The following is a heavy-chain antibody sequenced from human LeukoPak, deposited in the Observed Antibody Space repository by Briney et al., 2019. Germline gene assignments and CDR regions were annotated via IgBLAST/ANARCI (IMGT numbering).Heavy chain of an antibody. V-gene: IGHV3-7*01. CDR1: GFTFSNYW. D-gene: IGHD3-10*01. J-gene: IGHJ4*02. CDR2: IREDGSEK. CDR3: ARDLAGHYYGSGSSFDY. Sequence: PGGSLRLSCAASGFTFSNYWMSWVRQAPGKGLEWVANIREDGSEKYYVNSVKGQFTISRDNAKNSLFLQMDSLRAEDTAAYYCARDLAGHYYGSGSSFDYWGQGTLVTVS.